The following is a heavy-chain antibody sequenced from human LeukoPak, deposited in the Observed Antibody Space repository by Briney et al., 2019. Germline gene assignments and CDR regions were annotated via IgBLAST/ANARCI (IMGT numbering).Heavy chain of an antibody. CDR1: GGSISGYY. J-gene: IGHJ4*02. CDR2: ISYTGTT. Sequence: PSETLSLTCIVSGGSISGYYWSWIRQPPGKGLEYNGHISYTGTTNYNPSLKSRITISVDTSKNQFSLKLSPVTAADTAVYYCARGGPRRDGYNLDYWGQGTLVTVSS. V-gene: IGHV4-59*01. CDR3: ARGGPRRDGYNLDY. D-gene: IGHD5-24*01.